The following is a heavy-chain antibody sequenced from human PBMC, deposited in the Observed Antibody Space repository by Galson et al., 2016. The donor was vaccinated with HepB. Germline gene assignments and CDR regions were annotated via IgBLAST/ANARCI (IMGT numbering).Heavy chain of an antibody. CDR2: INPSGGGA. J-gene: IGHJ4*01. V-gene: IGHV1-46*01. Sequence: SVKVSCKASGYTFTRYSMHWVRQAPGQGLEWMGLINPSGGGAAYAQKFQGSVTMTRDTSTGTVYMQLTSLRSEATAVYYCAIGISDYEYFDYWGQGTLVTVSS. D-gene: IGHD5-12*01. CDR1: GYTFTRYS. CDR3: AIGISDYEYFDY.